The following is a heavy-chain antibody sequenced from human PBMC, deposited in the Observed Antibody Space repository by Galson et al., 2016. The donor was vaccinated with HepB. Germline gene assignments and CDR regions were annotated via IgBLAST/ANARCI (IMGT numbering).Heavy chain of an antibody. J-gene: IGHJ6*02. CDR3: ARGLVGSGMDV. D-gene: IGHD3-10*01. Sequence: SLRLSCAVSGFTFDDYGMTWVRQAPGKGLEWVSGINWSGDSTAYADSVKGRFTMYRDDARNSLYLQMSSLRVEDTALYQCARGLVGSGMDVWGQGTPVTVSS. V-gene: IGHV3-20*01. CDR1: GFTFDDYG. CDR2: INWSGDST.